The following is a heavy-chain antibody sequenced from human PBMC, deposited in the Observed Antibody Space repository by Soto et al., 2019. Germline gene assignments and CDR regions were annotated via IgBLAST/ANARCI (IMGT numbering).Heavy chain of an antibody. J-gene: IGHJ6*02. CDR3: ARDSAYYDILTGESYYYYGMDV. V-gene: IGHV3-48*01. Sequence: EVQLVESGGGLVQPGGSLRLSCAASGFTFSSYSMNWVRQAPGKGLEWVSYISSSSSTIYYADSVKGRFTISRANAKNSLYLQVNSLRAEDTAVYYCARDSAYYDILTGESYYYYGMDVWGQGTTVTVSS. CDR2: ISSSSSTI. D-gene: IGHD3-9*01. CDR1: GFTFSSYS.